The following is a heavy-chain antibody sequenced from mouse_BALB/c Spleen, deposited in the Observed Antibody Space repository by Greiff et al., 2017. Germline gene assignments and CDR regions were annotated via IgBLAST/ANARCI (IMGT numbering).Heavy chain of an antibody. CDR1: GYTFSSYW. CDR3: ARKEVWSYYAMDY. Sequence: VQLVESGAELMKPGASVKISCKATGYTFSSYWIEWVKQRPGHGLEWIGEILPGSGSTNYNEKFKGKATFTADTSSNTAYMQLSSLTSEDSAVYYCARKEVWSYYAMDYWGQGTSVTVSS. V-gene: IGHV1-9*01. J-gene: IGHJ4*01. D-gene: IGHD2-10*02. CDR2: ILPGSGST.